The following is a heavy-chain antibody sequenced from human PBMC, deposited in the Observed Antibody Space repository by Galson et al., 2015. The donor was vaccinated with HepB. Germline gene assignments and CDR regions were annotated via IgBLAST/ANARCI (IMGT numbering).Heavy chain of an antibody. CDR3: AKDGGRGWSNPLDY. V-gene: IGHV3-30*18. Sequence: SLRLSCAASGFTFSSYGMHWVRQAPGKGLEWVAVISYDGSNKYYADSVKGRFTISRDNSKNTLYLQMNSLRAEDTAVYYCAKDGGRGWSNPLDYWGQGTLVTVSS. CDR1: GFTFSSYG. CDR2: ISYDGSNK. D-gene: IGHD3-10*01. J-gene: IGHJ4*02.